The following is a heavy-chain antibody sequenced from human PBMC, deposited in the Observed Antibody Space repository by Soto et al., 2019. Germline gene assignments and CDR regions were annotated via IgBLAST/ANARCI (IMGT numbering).Heavy chain of an antibody. V-gene: IGHV3-23*01. CDR1: GFTFSSYA. CDR3: AKPDCCSNNCYAGSAFDI. J-gene: IGHJ3*02. CDR2: ISGSGAST. Sequence: EVQLLESGGGLVQPGGSLRLSCAASGFTFSSYAMNWVRQAPGKGLEWVSDISGSGASTYYAESVKGRFTISRDNSKNTLYLQMNSLRAEDTAVYYCAKPDCCSNNCYAGSAFDIWGQGTMVTVSS. D-gene: IGHD2-2*01.